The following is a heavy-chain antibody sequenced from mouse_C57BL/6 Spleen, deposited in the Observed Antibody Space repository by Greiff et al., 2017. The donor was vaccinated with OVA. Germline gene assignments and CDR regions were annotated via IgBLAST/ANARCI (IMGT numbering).Heavy chain of an antibody. V-gene: IGHV6-3*01. J-gene: IGHJ3*01. CDR2: IRLKSDNYAT. CDR1: GFTFSNYW. D-gene: IGHD2-3*01. Sequence: DVKLVESGGGLVQPGGSMKLSCVASGFTFSNYWVNWVRQSPEKGLEWVAQIRLKSDNYATHYAESVKGRFTISRDDSKSSVYLQMNNLRAEDTGIYYCTGAYDGYYGFAYWGQGTLVTVSA. CDR3: TGAYDGYYGFAY.